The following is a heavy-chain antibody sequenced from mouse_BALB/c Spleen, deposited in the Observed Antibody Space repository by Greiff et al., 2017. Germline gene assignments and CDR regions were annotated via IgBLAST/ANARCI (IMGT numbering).Heavy chain of an antibody. CDR2: IDPANGNT. D-gene: IGHD2-3*01. Sequence: DVKLQESGAELVKPGASVKLSCTASGFNIKDTYMHWVKQRPEQGLEWIGRIDPANGNTKYDPKFQGKATITADTSSNTAYLQLSSLTSEDTAVYYWAKGGDGRWYFDVWGAGTTVTVSS. CDR1: GFNIKDTY. J-gene: IGHJ1*01. CDR3: AKGGDGRWYFDV. V-gene: IGHV14-3*02.